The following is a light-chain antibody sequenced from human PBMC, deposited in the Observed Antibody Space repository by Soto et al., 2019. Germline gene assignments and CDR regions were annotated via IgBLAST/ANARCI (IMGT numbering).Light chain of an antibody. Sequence: QAVLTQPPSASGTPGQMVTISCSGSSSNIGSNTVNWYQQLPGTAPKLLIYSNNQRPSGVPDRFSGSKSGTSASLAISGLQSEDEADYYCAAWDDSLNGYVFGTGPKLTVL. V-gene: IGLV1-44*01. CDR1: SSNIGSNT. CDR2: SNN. J-gene: IGLJ1*01. CDR3: AAWDDSLNGYV.